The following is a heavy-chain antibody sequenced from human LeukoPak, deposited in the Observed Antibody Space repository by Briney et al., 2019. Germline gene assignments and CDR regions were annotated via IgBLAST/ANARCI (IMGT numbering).Heavy chain of an antibody. CDR2: INPDTGDQ. J-gene: IGHJ4*02. CDR1: GYTFTNYH. Sequence: GASGKVSCKASGYTFTNYHINWVRQASGQGLKWMTWINPDTGDQGYERKFQDRVTITTDTSISPAYLELSSLSSEDTAVYFCARTTSMTASGYDYWGQGTLVSVSS. CDR3: ARTTSMTASGYDY. D-gene: IGHD2-21*02. V-gene: IGHV1-8*03.